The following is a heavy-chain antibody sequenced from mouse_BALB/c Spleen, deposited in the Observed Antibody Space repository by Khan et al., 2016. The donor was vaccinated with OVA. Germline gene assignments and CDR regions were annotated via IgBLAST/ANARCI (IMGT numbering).Heavy chain of an antibody. CDR3: ARKDYYDYDPFPY. CDR2: ISYSGNT. V-gene: IGHV3-2*02. D-gene: IGHD2-4*01. J-gene: IGHJ3*01. CDR1: GYSINSEYT. Sequence: VQLKESGPGLVKPSQSLSLTCTVTGYSINSEYTWNWIRQFPGNKLEWMGFISYSGNTRYNPSLKSRISITRDTSKNQFFLQLNSVTSEDTATYYCARKDYYDYDPFPYWGQGTLVTVSA.